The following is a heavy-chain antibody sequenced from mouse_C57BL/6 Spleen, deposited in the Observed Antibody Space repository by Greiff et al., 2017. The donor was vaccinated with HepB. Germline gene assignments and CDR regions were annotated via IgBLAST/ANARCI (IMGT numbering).Heavy chain of an antibody. J-gene: IGHJ2*01. Sequence: EVQLQESEGGLVQPGRSMKLSCTASGFTFSDYYMAWVRQVPEKGLEWVANINYDGSSTYYLDSLKSRFIISRDNAKNILYLQMSSLKSEDTATYYCARVTVVATDYFDYWGQGTTLTVSS. CDR1: GFTFSDYY. D-gene: IGHD1-1*01. CDR2: INYDGSST. V-gene: IGHV5-16*01. CDR3: ARVTVVATDYFDY.